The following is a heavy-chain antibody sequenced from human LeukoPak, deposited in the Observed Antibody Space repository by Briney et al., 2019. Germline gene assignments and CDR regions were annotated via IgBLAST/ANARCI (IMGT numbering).Heavy chain of an antibody. V-gene: IGHV4-34*01. CDR3: AGAAGPLGY. Sequence: SGTLSLTCTVSGGSISSYYWSWIRQPPGKGLEWIGEINHSGSTNYNPSLKSRVTISVDTSKNQFSLKLSSVTAADTAVYYCAGAAGPLGYWGQGTLVTVSS. D-gene: IGHD4/OR15-4a*01. CDR2: INHSGST. CDR1: GGSISSYY. J-gene: IGHJ4*02.